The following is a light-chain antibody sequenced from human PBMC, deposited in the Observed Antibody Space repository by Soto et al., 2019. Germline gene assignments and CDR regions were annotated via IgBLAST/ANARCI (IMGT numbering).Light chain of an antibody. CDR1: QDINNY. J-gene: IGKJ3*01. V-gene: IGKV1-27*01. CDR2: AAS. CDR3: QRYNNGPPVT. Sequence: DIQMTQSPSSLSASVGDIVTITCRASQDINNYLAWYQQKPGKPPKLLIYAASTLQSGVPSRFSGGGSGTDFTLTINSLQPEDVATYYCQRYNNGPPVTFGPGTKV.